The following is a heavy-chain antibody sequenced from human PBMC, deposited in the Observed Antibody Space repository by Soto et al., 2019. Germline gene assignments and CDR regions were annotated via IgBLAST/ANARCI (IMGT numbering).Heavy chain of an antibody. V-gene: IGHV1-2*02. CDR2: INPDNGGT. CDR3: ARVPVRDFVWGSYRYTFDY. CDR1: GYTFSDHY. J-gene: IGHJ4*02. Sequence: ASVKVSCKASGYTFSDHYIHWVRQAPGQGLEWMGWINPDNGGTNYALNFRGRVTMTRDTSISTAYMELTSLTSDDTAVYFCARVPVRDFVWGSYRYTFDYWGQGTLVT. D-gene: IGHD3-16*02.